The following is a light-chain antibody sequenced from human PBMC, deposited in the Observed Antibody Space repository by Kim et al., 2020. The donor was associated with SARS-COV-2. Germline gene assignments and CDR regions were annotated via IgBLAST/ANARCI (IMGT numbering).Light chain of an antibody. Sequence: GKTVTISCTRSSGSLASNYVQWYQQRPGSAPTTGIYEDNQRPSGVPDRFSGSIDSSANSASLTISGLKTEDEADYYCQSYDSSNVVFGGGTQLTVL. CDR3: QSYDSSNVV. V-gene: IGLV6-57*03. J-gene: IGLJ2*01. CDR1: SGSLASNY. CDR2: EDN.